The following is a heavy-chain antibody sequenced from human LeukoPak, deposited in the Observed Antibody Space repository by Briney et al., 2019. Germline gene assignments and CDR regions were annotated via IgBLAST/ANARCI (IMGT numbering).Heavy chain of an antibody. J-gene: IGHJ4*02. CDR1: GFTFDDYG. D-gene: IGHD3-10*01. CDR3: ARDLSYGSGEF. Sequence: GGSLRLSCAASGFTFDDYGMSWVRQAPGKGLEWVAVIWYDASKKYYADSVKGRFTISRDNSKNTLYLQMDSLRAEDTAVYYCARDLSYGSGEFWGQGTLVSVSS. CDR2: IWYDASKK. V-gene: IGHV3-33*08.